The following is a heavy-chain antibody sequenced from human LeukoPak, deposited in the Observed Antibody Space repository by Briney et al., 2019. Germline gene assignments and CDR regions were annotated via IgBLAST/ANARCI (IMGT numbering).Heavy chain of an antibody. CDR1: GGSISSGSYY. D-gene: IGHD6-6*01. CDR3: ARASISSSLDY. J-gene: IGHJ4*02. CDR2: IYTSGST. V-gene: IGHV4-61*02. Sequence: PSETLSLTCTVSGGSISSGSYYWSWIRQPAGKGLEWIGRIYTSGSTNYNPSLKSRVTISVDTSKNQFSLKLSSVTAADTAVYYCARASISSSLDYWGQGTLVTVSS.